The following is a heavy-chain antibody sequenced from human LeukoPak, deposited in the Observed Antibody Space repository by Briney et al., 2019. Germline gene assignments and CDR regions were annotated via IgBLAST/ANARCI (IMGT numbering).Heavy chain of an antibody. CDR1: GGSISSSSYY. CDR3: ARRFKSYSSSWFPATYYFDY. V-gene: IGHV4-39*01. Sequence: SETLSLTCTVSGGSISSSSYYWGWIRQPPGKGLEWIGSIYYSGSTYYNPSLKSRVTISVDTSKNQFSLKLSSVTAADTAVYYCARRFKSYSSSWFPATYYFDYWGQGTLVTVSS. J-gene: IGHJ4*02. CDR2: IYYSGST. D-gene: IGHD6-13*01.